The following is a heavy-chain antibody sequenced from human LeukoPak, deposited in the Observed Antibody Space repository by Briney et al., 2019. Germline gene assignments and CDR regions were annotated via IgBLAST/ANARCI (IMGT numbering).Heavy chain of an antibody. V-gene: IGHV5-51*01. J-gene: IGHJ6*03. Sequence: GESLKISCKASGYIFISYWIGWVRQMPGKGLEWMGIIYPGDSDTRYSPSFQGQVTISADKSINIAYLQWSSLKASDTAMYYCARQVHSKEKFYHYYYMDVWGKGTTVTVSS. CDR1: GYIFISYW. CDR3: ARQVHSKEKFYHYYYMDV. CDR2: IYPGDSDT. D-gene: IGHD2/OR15-2a*01.